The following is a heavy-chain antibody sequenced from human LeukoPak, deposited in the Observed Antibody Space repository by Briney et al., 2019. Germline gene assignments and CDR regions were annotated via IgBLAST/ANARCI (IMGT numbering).Heavy chain of an antibody. Sequence: GGSLRLSCAVSGITLGNYGMSWVRQAPGKGLEWVAGSDSGGSTNYADSVKGRFTISRDNAKNTLYLQMNSLRAEDTAVYFCAKRGVVIRVILVGFHKQAYYFDSWGQGALVTVSS. J-gene: IGHJ4*02. V-gene: IGHV3-23*01. CDR3: AKRGVVIRVILVGFHKQAYYFDS. D-gene: IGHD3-10*01. CDR1: GITLGNYG. CDR2: SDSGGST.